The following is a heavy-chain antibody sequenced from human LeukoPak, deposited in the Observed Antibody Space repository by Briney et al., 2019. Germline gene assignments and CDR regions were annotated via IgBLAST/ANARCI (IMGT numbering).Heavy chain of an antibody. J-gene: IGHJ4*02. Sequence: GGSLRLSCAASGFTFSSYGMHWVRQAPGKGLEWGAFIRYDGSNKYYADSVKGRFTISRDNSKNTLYLQMNSLRAEDTAVYYCAKAPKRGSRIAVADVAPFDYWGQGTLVTVSS. D-gene: IGHD6-19*01. CDR3: AKAPKRGSRIAVADVAPFDY. CDR2: IRYDGSNK. CDR1: GFTFSSYG. V-gene: IGHV3-30*02.